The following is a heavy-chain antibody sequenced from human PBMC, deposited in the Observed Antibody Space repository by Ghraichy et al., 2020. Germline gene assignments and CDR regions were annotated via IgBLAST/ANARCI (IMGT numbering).Heavy chain of an antibody. CDR2: IIPIFGTA. V-gene: IGHV1-69*01. D-gene: IGHD2-15*01. CDR3: ARESAATFFDY. J-gene: IGHJ4*02. Sequence: WVRQAPGQGREWMGGIIPIFGTANYAQKCQGRVTITADESTSTAYMELSSLRSEDTAVYYCARESAATFFDYWGQGTLVTVSS.